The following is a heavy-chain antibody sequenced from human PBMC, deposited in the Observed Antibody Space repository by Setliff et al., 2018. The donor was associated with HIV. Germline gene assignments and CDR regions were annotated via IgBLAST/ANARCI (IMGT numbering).Heavy chain of an antibody. J-gene: IGHJ3*02. CDR2: IVVGSGNT. CDR1: GFTFTNSA. V-gene: IGHV1-58*01. Sequence: ASVKVSCKASGFTFTNSAVQWVRQARGHRLEWIGWIVVGSGNTNYAQKFQERVTITRDMSTSRAYMELSGLRTEDTAVYYCAADPQTGTTSYDAFDIWGQGTVVTVSS. D-gene: IGHD1-7*01. CDR3: AADPQTGTTSYDAFDI.